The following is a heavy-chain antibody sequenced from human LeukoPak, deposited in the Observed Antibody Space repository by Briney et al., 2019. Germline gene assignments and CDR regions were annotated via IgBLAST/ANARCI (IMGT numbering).Heavy chain of an antibody. J-gene: IGHJ4*02. V-gene: IGHV3-73*01. D-gene: IGHD6-13*01. CDR1: GFTFSGSA. CDR3: TRRVAAAGSPLDY. CDR2: IRSKANSYAT. Sequence: PGGSLRLSCAASGFTFSGSAMHWVRQASGKGLEWVGRIRSKANSYATAYAASLKGRFTISRDDSKNTAYLQMNSLKTEDTAVYYCTRRVAAAGSPLDYWGQGTLVTVSS.